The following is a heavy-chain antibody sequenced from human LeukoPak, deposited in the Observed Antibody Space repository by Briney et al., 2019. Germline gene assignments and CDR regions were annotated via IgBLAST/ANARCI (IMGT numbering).Heavy chain of an antibody. J-gene: IGHJ4*02. Sequence: ASVKVSCKASGGTFSSYAISWVRQAPGQGLEWMGRIIPILGIANYAQKFQGRVTITADKSTSTAYMELSSLRSEDTAVYYCARGTLELGTMIVVVTDYWGQGTLVTVSS. CDR1: GGTFSSYA. D-gene: IGHD3-22*01. CDR2: IIPILGIA. CDR3: ARGTLELGTMIVVVTDY. V-gene: IGHV1-69*04.